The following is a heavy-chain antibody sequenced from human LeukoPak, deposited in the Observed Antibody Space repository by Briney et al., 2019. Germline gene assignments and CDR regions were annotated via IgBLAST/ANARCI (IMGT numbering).Heavy chain of an antibody. Sequence: GRSLRLSCAASGFTFSNYGMHWVRQAPGKGLKWGAVIWDDGSNEYYADSVKGRFTIFRDNRRNTLYLQMNSLRAEDTAVYSCARDHSGTQDYWGQGTLVTVSS. D-gene: IGHD1-1*01. CDR2: IWDDGSNE. J-gene: IGHJ4*02. CDR1: GFTFSNYG. CDR3: ARDHSGTQDY. V-gene: IGHV3-33*01.